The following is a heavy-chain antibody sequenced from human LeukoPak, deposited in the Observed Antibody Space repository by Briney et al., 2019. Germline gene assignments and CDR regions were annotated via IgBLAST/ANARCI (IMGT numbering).Heavy chain of an antibody. V-gene: IGHV4-59*01. CDR3: ARGSPTAQY. CDR1: GGSISGFY. Sequence: SETLSLTCTVSGGSISGFYWSWIRQPPGGGLEWIGYIFYSGTTHCNPSLESRVAMSIDTSKNEFSLKLTSVTATDTAVYYCARGSPTAQYWGQGILVTVSS. J-gene: IGHJ4*02. CDR2: IFYSGTT.